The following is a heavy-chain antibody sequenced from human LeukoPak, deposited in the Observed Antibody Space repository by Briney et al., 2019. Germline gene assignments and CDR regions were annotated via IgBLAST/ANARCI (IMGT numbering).Heavy chain of an antibody. V-gene: IGHV3-23*05. CDR3: ARQLGYCSAGTCYFDS. CDR1: GFTFSSYA. D-gene: IGHD2-15*01. J-gene: IGHJ4*02. CDR2: FASGRSP. Sequence: GSLRLSCAASGFTFSSYAMSWVRQAPGKGLEWVSSFASGRSPSYAHTVKGRLTMSRDDAKNTVYLQTDNLGAEDTAMYFCARQLGYCSAGTCYFDSWGQGSLVAVSS.